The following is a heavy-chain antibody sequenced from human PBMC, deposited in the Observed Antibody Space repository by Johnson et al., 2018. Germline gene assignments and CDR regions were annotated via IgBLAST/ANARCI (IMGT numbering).Heavy chain of an antibody. J-gene: IGHJ6*02. D-gene: IGHD5-18*01. V-gene: IGHV4-59*01. CDR3: ARDASESSYGNNYYYYGMDV. CDR2: IYYSGST. CDR1: GGSISSYY. Sequence: QVQLQESGPGLVKPSETLSLTCTVSGGSISSYYWSWIRQPPGKGLEWIGYIYYSGSTNYNPSLKSRVTISLDTSKTQFSLKLSSVPAADTAVYYCARDASESSYGNNYYYYGMDVWGQGTTVTVSS.